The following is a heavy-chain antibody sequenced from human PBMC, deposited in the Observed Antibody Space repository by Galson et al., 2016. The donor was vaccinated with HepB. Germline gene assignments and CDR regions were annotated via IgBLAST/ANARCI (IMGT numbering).Heavy chain of an antibody. CDR1: GYTFTSYY. CDR2: INPSGGST. J-gene: IGHJ4*02. Sequence: SCKASGYTFTSYYMHWVRQAPGQGLEWMGIINPSGGSTSYAQKFQGRVTMTRDTSTSTVYMELSSLRSEDTAVYYCARDQVISPKETAMAVYYFDYWGQGTLVTVSS. D-gene: IGHD5-18*01. V-gene: IGHV1-46*01. CDR3: ARDQVISPKETAMAVYYFDY.